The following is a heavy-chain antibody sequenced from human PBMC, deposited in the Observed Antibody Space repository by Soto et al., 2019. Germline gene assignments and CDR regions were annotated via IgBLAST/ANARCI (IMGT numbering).Heavy chain of an antibody. Sequence: QVQLVQSGAEVREPGASVKVSCKASGYSFTSLDINWVRQTAGQGLEWMGWMQPSTGRTGYAQKCQGRVTMTRDTSKNTAYMELTTLTSDDTALYYCARGVSAGVDYWGQGTLVTVSS. J-gene: IGHJ4*02. CDR1: GYSFTSLD. D-gene: IGHD1-26*01. CDR3: ARGVSAGVDY. CDR2: MQPSTGRT. V-gene: IGHV1-8*01.